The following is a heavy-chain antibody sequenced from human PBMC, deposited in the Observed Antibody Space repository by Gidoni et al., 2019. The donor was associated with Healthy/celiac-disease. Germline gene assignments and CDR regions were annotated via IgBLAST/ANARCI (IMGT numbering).Heavy chain of an antibody. V-gene: IGHV4-39*01. CDR2: IYYSGST. CDR3: ARHRHYYYYGMDV. CDR1: GGSISSSSYY. J-gene: IGHJ6*02. Sequence: QLQLQESGPGLVKPSETLSLTCTVPGGSISSSSYYWGWIRQPPGKGLEWIGSIYYSGSTYYNPSLKSRVTISVDTSKNQFSLKLSSVTAADTAVYYCARHRHYYYYGMDVWGQGTTVTVSS.